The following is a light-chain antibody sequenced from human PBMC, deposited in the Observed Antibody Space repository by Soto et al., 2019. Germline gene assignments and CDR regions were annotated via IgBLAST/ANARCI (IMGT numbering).Light chain of an antibody. CDR3: SSYTTSSTYV. CDR1: SNDVGGYNY. J-gene: IGLJ1*01. Sequence: HSALTQPASVSGSPGQSITISCTGTSNDVGGYNYVSWYQQHLGKAPKLMIYEVTNRPSGISNRFSGSKSGNTASLTISGLQAEDEADYYCSSYTTSSTYVFGTGTKVTVL. V-gene: IGLV2-14*01. CDR2: EVT.